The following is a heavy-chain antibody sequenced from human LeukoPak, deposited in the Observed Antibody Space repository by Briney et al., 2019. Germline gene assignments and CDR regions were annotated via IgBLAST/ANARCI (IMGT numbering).Heavy chain of an antibody. J-gene: IGHJ4*02. Sequence: PSETLSLTCTVSGGSISSYYWSWIRQPPGKGLEWIGYIYYSGSTNYNPSLKSRVTISVDTSRNQFSLKLSSVTAADTAVYYCARIWWGGGTIWFGELLEDFDYWGQGTLVTVSS. D-gene: IGHD3-10*01. CDR3: ARIWWGGGTIWFGELLEDFDY. CDR1: GGSISSYY. V-gene: IGHV4-59*01. CDR2: IYYSGST.